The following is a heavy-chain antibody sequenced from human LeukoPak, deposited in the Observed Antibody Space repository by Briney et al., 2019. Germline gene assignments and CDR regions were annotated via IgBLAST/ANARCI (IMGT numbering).Heavy chain of an antibody. Sequence: GGSLRLSCAASGGSTFRKYDLNWVRQAPGKGLEWVSLMSSHGTTYYAESVRGRFTISRDISKNTLYLQVNSLRTEDTAVYYCAKVLGFGGDAYGMDVWGQGTTVTVSS. J-gene: IGHJ6*02. CDR1: GGSTFRKYD. V-gene: IGHV3-23*01. CDR2: MSSHGTT. D-gene: IGHD3-10*01. CDR3: AKVLGFGGDAYGMDV.